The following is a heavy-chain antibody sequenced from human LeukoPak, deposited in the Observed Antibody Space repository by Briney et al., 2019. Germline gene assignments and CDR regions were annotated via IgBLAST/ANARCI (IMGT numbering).Heavy chain of an antibody. CDR3: VIKPDGLF. J-gene: IGHJ4*02. V-gene: IGHV3-30*04. D-gene: IGHD5-24*01. CDR1: GFTFSSYD. CDR2: ISSDGSSK. Sequence: GRSLRLSCAASGFTFSSYDMQWVRQAPGKGLEWVAVISSDGSSKYYADSVKGRFTISRDNSKNTLYLQMNSLRAEDTAVYYCVIKPDGLFWGQGTLVTVSS.